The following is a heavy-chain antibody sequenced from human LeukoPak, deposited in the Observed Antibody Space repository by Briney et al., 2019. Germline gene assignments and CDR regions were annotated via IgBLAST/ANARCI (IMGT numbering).Heavy chain of an antibody. CDR2: INHSGST. CDR3: ARRSSYSYFQH. J-gene: IGHJ1*01. CDR1: GGSFSGYY. Sequence: SETLSLTCAVYGGSFSGYYWSWIRQPPGKGLEWIGEINHSGSTNYNPSLKSRVTISVDTSKNQFSLKLSSVTAADTAVYYCARRSSYSYFQHWGQGTLVTVSS. D-gene: IGHD3-3*01. V-gene: IGHV4-34*01.